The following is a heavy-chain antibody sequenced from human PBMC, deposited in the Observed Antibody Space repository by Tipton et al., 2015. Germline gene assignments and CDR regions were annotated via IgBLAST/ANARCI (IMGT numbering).Heavy chain of an antibody. D-gene: IGHD1-26*01. J-gene: IGHJ5*02. V-gene: IGHV4-61*01. CDR3: ARVPYRGGVIDP. CDR2: IYYSGST. CDR1: GDSVSSNSAA. Sequence: PGLVKPSQTLSLTCAISGDSVSSNSAAWSWIRQSPGEGLEWIGYIYYSGSTNYNPSLRSRVAMSMDTSKNQFSLKLSSVTAADTAVYYCARVPYRGGVIDPWGQGILVTVSS.